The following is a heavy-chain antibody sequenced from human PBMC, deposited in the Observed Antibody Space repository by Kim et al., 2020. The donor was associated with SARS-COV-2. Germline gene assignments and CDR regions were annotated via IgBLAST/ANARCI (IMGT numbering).Heavy chain of an antibody. CDR2: ISSGGAYI. V-gene: IGHV3-21*06. Sequence: GGSLRLSCAASGFTFSSYNMNWVRQAPGKGLEWVSTISSGGAYIHYPDSLKGRFTISRDNAKNSLYLQMNSLRAEDTAVYYCARDALPGYDFYYYHMDVWGKGTTVTVSS. J-gene: IGHJ6*03. D-gene: IGHD3-9*01. CDR3: ARDALPGYDFYYYHMDV. CDR1: GFTFSSYN.